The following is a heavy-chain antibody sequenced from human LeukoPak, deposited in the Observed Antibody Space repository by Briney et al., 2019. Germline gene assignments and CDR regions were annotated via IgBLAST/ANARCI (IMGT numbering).Heavy chain of an antibody. V-gene: IGHV5-51*01. D-gene: IGHD3-10*01. Sequence: GESLKISCKGSGYSFTSYWIGWVRQMPGKGLEWMGIIYPGDSDTRYSPSFQGQVTISADKSISTAYMELRRLRSDDTAVYYCARDRVTMLRGVMRKVGPDYWGQGTLVTVSS. J-gene: IGHJ4*02. CDR2: IYPGDSDT. CDR3: ARDRVTMLRGVMRKVGPDY. CDR1: GYSFTSYW.